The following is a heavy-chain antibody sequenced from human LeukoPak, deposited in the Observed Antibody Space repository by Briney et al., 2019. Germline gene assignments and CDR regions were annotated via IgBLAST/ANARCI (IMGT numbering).Heavy chain of an antibody. CDR3: ARGLRVFWSALSN. D-gene: IGHD3-3*01. Sequence: SVKVSYKAFEGTFSSYAISWVRQAPGQGLEWMGGIIPIFGTANYAQKFQGRVTITTDESTSTAYMELSSLRSEDTAVYYCARGLRVFWSALSNWGQGTLVTVSS. CDR2: IIPIFGTA. V-gene: IGHV1-69*05. CDR1: EGTFSSYA. J-gene: IGHJ4*02.